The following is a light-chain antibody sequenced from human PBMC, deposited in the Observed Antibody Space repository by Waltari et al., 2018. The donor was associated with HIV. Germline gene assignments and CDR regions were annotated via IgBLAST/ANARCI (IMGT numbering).Light chain of an antibody. CDR1: SSDVGGYSS. CDR3: SSYAGSNNVI. V-gene: IGLV2-8*01. Sequence: QSALAQPPSASVSPGQSVPISCPGTSSDVGGYSSVSWYQQHPGKAPKLMIYEVSKRPSGVPDRFSGSKSGNAASLTVSGLQAEDEADYYCSSYAGSNNVIFGGGTKLTVL. J-gene: IGLJ2*01. CDR2: EVS.